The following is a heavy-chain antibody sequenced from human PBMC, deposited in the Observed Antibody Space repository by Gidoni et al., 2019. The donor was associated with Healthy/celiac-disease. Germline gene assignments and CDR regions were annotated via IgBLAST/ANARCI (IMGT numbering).Heavy chain of an antibody. J-gene: IGHJ6*02. CDR1: GFPFDDYA. V-gene: IGHV3-9*01. Sequence: EVQLVESGGGLVQPGRSLRLSCAASGFPFDDYAIHWVRQAPGKGLEWVSGISWNSGSVGDADSVKGRFTISRNNAKNALYLQMNSLRAEDTALYYCVKGGNYLAYGMDVWGQGTTVTVSS. CDR2: ISWNSGSV. D-gene: IGHD4-4*01. CDR3: VKGGNYLAYGMDV.